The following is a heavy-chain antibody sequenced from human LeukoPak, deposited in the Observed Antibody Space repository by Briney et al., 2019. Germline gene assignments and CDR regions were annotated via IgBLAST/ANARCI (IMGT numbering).Heavy chain of an antibody. Sequence: AAVKVSCKASGYTFTSYGISCVRQAPGQGLEWMGWISAYNGNTNYAQNPQGRATMTTDTSTSTAHMELRTLRSDDTAVYYCARDRGVVTPWYFDYWGQGTLVTVSS. D-gene: IGHD4-23*01. J-gene: IGHJ4*02. CDR1: GYTFTSYG. CDR2: ISAYNGNT. CDR3: ARDRGVVTPWYFDY. V-gene: IGHV1-18*01.